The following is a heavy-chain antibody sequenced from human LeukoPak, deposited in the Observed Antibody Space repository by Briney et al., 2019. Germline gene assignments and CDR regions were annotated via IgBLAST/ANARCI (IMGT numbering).Heavy chain of an antibody. CDR2: IWYDGSNK. CDR3: AKGSLVGATTPFDY. Sequence: PGRSLRLSCAASGFTFSSYGMHWVRQAPGKGLEWVAVIWYDGSNKYYADSVKGRFTLSRDNSKNTLYLQMNSLRAEDTAVYYCAKGSLVGATTPFDYWGQGTLVTVSS. V-gene: IGHV3-33*06. D-gene: IGHD1-26*01. J-gene: IGHJ4*02. CDR1: GFTFSSYG.